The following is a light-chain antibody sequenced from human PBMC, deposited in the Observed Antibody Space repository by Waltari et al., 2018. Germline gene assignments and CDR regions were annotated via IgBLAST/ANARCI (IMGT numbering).Light chain of an antibody. Sequence: QSALTQPRSVSGSPRQSVTISCPGTSSDVGGYNYVFWYQQHPGKAPKLMIYAVSKRPSGVPDRFSGSKSGNTASLTISGLQAEDEADYYCCSYTGSYTWVFGGGTKLTVL. CDR3: CSYTGSYTWV. CDR2: AVS. J-gene: IGLJ3*02. V-gene: IGLV2-11*01. CDR1: SSDVGGYNY.